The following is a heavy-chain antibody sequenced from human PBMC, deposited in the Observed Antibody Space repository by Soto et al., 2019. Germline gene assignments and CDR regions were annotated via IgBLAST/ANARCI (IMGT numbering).Heavy chain of an antibody. Sequence: QVTLKESGPVLVKPTETLTLTCTVSGFSLSNARMGVSWIRQPPGKALEWLAHIFSNDEKSYSTSLKSRLTISKDTPKSQVVLNMTNMDPVDTATYYCARISTAVDYYGMDVWGQGTTVTVSS. CDR2: IFSNDEK. J-gene: IGHJ6*02. CDR3: ARISTAVDYYGMDV. V-gene: IGHV2-26*01. CDR1: GFSLSNARMG. D-gene: IGHD2-15*01.